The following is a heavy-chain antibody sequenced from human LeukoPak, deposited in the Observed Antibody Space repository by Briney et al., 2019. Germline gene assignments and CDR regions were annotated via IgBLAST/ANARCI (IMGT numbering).Heavy chain of an antibody. Sequence: PGGSLTLSCAASGFTFSNAWISWVRQAPGKGLEWVGRIKSKTDDVTTDYAAPVKGRFTISRDDSKNTLYLQMKSLKAEDTAVYYCTTLTYCSSTSCRYMWGQGTLVTVSS. CDR1: GFTFSNAW. CDR2: IKSKTDDVTT. CDR3: TTLTYCSSTSCRYM. D-gene: IGHD2-2*01. J-gene: IGHJ4*02. V-gene: IGHV3-15*01.